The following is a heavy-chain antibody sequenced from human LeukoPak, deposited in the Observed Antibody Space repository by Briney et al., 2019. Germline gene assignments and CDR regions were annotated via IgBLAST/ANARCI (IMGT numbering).Heavy chain of an antibody. CDR3: AREHYSGSYHPWFDP. CDR1: GGSISSYY. D-gene: IGHD1-26*01. Sequence: SETLSLTCTVSGGSISSYYWSWIRQPPGKGLEWIGYIYYSGSTNYNPSLKSRVTISVDTSKNQFSLKLSSVTAADTAVYYCAREHYSGSYHPWFDPWGQGTLVTVSS. CDR2: IYYSGST. J-gene: IGHJ5*02. V-gene: IGHV4-59*12.